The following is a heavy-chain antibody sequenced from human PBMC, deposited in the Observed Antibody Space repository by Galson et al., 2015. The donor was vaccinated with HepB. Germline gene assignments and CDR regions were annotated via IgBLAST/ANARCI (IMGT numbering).Heavy chain of an antibody. D-gene: IGHD3/OR15-3a*01. V-gene: IGHV3-30*02. J-gene: IGHJ4*02. CDR2: IRYDGSIQ. CDR3: VKDRAGTYYFDD. Sequence: SLRLSCAASGFTFSSIGMHWVRQAPGKGLEWVAFIRYDGSIQSYADSVKGRFSISRDDSRNTLYLQMNSLRPEDTAVYFCVKDRAGTYYFDDWGQGTLVIVSS. CDR1: GFTFSSIG.